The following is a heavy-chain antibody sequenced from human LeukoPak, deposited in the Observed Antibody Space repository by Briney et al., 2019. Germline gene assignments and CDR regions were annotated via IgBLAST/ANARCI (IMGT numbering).Heavy chain of an antibody. D-gene: IGHD4-23*01. CDR3: ASPPTVVTLPTRAEYFQH. V-gene: IGHV1-69*04. CDR1: GGTFSSYA. Sequence: ASVKVSCKASGGTFSSYAISWVRQAPGQGLEWMGRIIPILGIANYAQKFQGRVTITADKSTSTAYMELSSLRSEDTAVYYCASPPTVVTLPTRAEYFQHWGQGTLVTVSS. CDR2: IIPILGIA. J-gene: IGHJ1*01.